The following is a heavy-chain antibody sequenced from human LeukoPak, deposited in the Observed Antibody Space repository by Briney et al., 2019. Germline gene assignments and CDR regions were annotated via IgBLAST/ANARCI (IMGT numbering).Heavy chain of an antibody. Sequence: GASVKVSCKASGYTFTSYDINWVRQATGQGLEWMGWMNPNSGNTGYAQKFQGRVTMTRSTSISTAYMELSSLRSEDTAVYYCARGPHRYCSGGSCVIDYWGQGTLVTVSS. CDR2: MNPNSGNT. CDR1: GYTFTSYD. V-gene: IGHV1-8*01. J-gene: IGHJ4*02. CDR3: ARGPHRYCSGGSCVIDY. D-gene: IGHD2-15*01.